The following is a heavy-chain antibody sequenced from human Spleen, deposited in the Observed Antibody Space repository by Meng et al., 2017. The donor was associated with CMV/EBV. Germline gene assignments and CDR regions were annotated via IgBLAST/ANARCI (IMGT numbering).Heavy chain of an antibody. CDR2: IIPIFGTA. Sequence: SVKVFCKASGGTFSSYAISWVRQAPGQGLEWMGGIIPIFGTANYAQKFQGRVTITTDESTSTAYMELSSLRSEDTAVYYCASSKQHSFLSSYGMDVWGQGTTVTVSS. CDR3: ASSKQHSFLSSYGMDV. V-gene: IGHV1-69*05. D-gene: IGHD6-13*01. CDR1: GGTFSSYA. J-gene: IGHJ6*02.